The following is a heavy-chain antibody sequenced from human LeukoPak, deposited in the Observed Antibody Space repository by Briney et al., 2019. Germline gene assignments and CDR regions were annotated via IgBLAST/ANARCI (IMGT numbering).Heavy chain of an antibody. CDR3: ARVGAVGGVFRAFDI. CDR1: GFTVSSNY. D-gene: IGHD3-16*01. CDR2: IYSGGST. V-gene: IGHV3-66*01. J-gene: IGHJ3*02. Sequence: GGSLRLSCAASGFTVSSNYMSWVRQAPGKGLEWVSVIYSGGSTYYADSVKGRFTISRDNSKNTLYLQMNSLRAEDTAVYYCARVGAVGGVFRAFDIWGQGTMVTVSS.